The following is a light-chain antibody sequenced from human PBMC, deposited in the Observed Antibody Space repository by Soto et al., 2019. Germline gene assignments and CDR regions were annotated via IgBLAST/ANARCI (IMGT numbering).Light chain of an antibody. CDR1: QTVRNNY. V-gene: IGKV3-20*01. J-gene: IGKJ4*01. Sequence: EMVVTQSPGTLSLSPGERATRSCRASQTVRNNYLAWYQQKPGQAPRLLIYDASSRATGIPDRFSGGGSGTDFTLTISRLDPEDFAVYYCQQFSSYPLTFGGGTKVDI. CDR3: QQFSSYPLT. CDR2: DAS.